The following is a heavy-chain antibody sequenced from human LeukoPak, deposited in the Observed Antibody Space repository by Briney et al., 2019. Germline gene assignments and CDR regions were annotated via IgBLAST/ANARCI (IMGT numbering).Heavy chain of an antibody. J-gene: IGHJ4*02. D-gene: IGHD2-21*02. CDR1: GYTFTGYY. CDR2: INPNSGGT. V-gene: IGHV1-2*02. Sequence: ASVKVSCEASGYTFTGYYMHWVRQAPGQGLERMGWINPNSGGTNYAQKFQGRVTMTRDTSISTAYMELSRLRSDDTAVYYCAREPSYCGGDCYSDYWGQGTLVTVSS. CDR3: AREPSYCGGDCYSDY.